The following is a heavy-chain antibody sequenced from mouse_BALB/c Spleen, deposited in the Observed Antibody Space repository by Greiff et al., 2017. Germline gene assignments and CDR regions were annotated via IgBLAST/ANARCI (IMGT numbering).Heavy chain of an antibody. CDR3: ARSGGLYDYDENY. CDR1: GYTFTSYW. CDR2: IYPGDGDT. Sequence: VQLQQSGAELARPGASVKLSCKASGYTFTSYWMQWVKQRPGQGLEWIGAIYPGDGDTRYTQKFKGKATLTADKSSSTAYMQLSSLASEDSAVYYCARSGGLYDYDENYWGQGTTLTVSS. J-gene: IGHJ2*01. D-gene: IGHD2-4*01. V-gene: IGHV1-87*01.